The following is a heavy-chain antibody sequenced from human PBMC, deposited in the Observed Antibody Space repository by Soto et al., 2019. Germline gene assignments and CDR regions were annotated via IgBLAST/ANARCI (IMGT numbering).Heavy chain of an antibody. Sequence: EVQLLESGGDLVQPGGSLRLSCVASGFTFSNDDLSWVRQASGKGLEWVSAITAGGFNTYYADSVKGRFTISRDNSKNTLYLQMYSLRAEDTAVYYCAKNIGGFSGYANFDYWGQGTLVTVSS. J-gene: IGHJ4*02. CDR2: ITAGGFNT. CDR3: AKNIGGFSGYANFDY. V-gene: IGHV3-23*01. D-gene: IGHD5-12*01. CDR1: GFTFSNDD.